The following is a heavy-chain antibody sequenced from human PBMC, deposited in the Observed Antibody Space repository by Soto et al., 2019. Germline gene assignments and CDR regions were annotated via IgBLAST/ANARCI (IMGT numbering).Heavy chain of an antibody. CDR2: IYYTGNT. Sequence: QVQLQESGPGVVKPSDTLSVTCTVSGGSVSSRSHFWSWIRQPPGGGLQWIGYIYYTGNTNYSPPRESRATLSVDTSRTQFSLRLTSVTAADTAIYYCARYDAESGSNKLDPWGQGTLVTVSS. V-gene: IGHV4-61*01. CDR1: GGSVSSRSHF. J-gene: IGHJ5*02. D-gene: IGHD5-12*01. CDR3: ARYDAESGSNKLDP.